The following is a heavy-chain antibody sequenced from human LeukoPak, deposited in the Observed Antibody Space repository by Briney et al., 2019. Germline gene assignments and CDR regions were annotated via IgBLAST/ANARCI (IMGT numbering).Heavy chain of an antibody. D-gene: IGHD3-16*02. V-gene: IGHV4-59*11. CDR3: ARSNYVWGSYRPRQSDAFDI. CDR1: GGSISNHY. Sequence: SETLSLTCTVSGGSISNHYWSWIRQPPGKGLEWLGYIYSSGSTNYNPSLKSRVTISVDTSKNQFSLKLSSVTAADTAVYYCARSNYVWGSYRPRQSDAFDIWGQGTMVTVSS. J-gene: IGHJ3*02. CDR2: IYSSGST.